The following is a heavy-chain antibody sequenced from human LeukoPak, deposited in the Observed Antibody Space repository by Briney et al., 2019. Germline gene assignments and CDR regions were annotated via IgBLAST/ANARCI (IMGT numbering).Heavy chain of an antibody. J-gene: IGHJ4*02. CDR3: AKLEVVVSAFFDY. V-gene: IGHV3-30*02. D-gene: IGHD3-22*01. Sequence: PGGSLRLSCAASGFTFSSYGMHWVRQAPGKGLEWVAFIRYDGSNKYYADSVKGRFTISRDNSKNTLYLQMNSLRAEGTAVYYCAKLEVVVSAFFDYWGQGTLVTVSS. CDR2: IRYDGSNK. CDR1: GFTFSSYG.